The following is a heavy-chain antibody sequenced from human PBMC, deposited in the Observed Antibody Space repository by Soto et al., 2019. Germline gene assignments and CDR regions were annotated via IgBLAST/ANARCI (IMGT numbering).Heavy chain of an antibody. CDR2: IVSSSSYI. Sequence: GGSLRLSCAASGFIFSSYSMNWVRQAPGKGLEWASSIVSSSSYIYYAGSVKGRFTISRDNAKNSLYLQMNSLRAEDMAVYYCARDLLIAAAGTSWFDPWGQGTLVTVSS. J-gene: IGHJ5*02. V-gene: IGHV3-21*01. CDR3: ARDLLIAAAGTSWFDP. CDR1: GFIFSSYS. D-gene: IGHD6-13*01.